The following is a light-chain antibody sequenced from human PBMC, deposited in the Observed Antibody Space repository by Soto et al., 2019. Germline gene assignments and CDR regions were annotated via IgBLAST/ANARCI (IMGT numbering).Light chain of an antibody. CDR2: GAS. V-gene: IGKV3-15*01. CDR3: KQYNNWPPWT. Sequence: EIVMTQSPATLSVSPGERATLSFSASQSVSSNLAWYQQKPGQAPRLLIYGASTMATGIPARFSGSGSGTEFTLTISSLQSEDFAVYYCKQYNNWPPWTFGQGTKVEIK. J-gene: IGKJ1*01. CDR1: QSVSSN.